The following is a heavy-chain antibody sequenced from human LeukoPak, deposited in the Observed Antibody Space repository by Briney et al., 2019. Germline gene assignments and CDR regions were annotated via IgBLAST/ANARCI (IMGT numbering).Heavy chain of an antibody. CDR2: IIPIFGTA. D-gene: IGHD3-10*01. CDR3: ARDQGGVRGV. Sequence: ASVKVSCKASGYTFTSYYMHWVRQAPGQGLEWMGGIIPIFGTANYAQKFQGRVTITADESMSTAYMELSSLRSEDTAVYYCARDQGGVRGVWGQGTLVTVSS. V-gene: IGHV1-69*13. CDR1: GYTFTSYY. J-gene: IGHJ4*02.